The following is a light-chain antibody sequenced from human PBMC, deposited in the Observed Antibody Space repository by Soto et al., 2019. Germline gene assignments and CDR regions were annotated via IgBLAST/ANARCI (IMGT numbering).Light chain of an antibody. CDR3: QQFSSYPLT. Sequence: EFVFTQSPGTLSLSPGERATLSCRASQSVRTNYLAWYQQKPGQDARLLIYDASSRATSITDRFSGGGSGTDFTLTISRMEPEDFAVYYCQQFSSYPLTFGGGTKVDIK. V-gene: IGKV3-20*01. CDR2: DAS. CDR1: QSVRTNY. J-gene: IGKJ4*01.